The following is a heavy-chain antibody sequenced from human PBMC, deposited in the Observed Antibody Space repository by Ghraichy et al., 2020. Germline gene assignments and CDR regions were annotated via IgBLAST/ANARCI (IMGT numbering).Heavy chain of an antibody. CDR2: ISFNGKYK. J-gene: IGHJ4*02. D-gene: IGHD2-8*02. Sequence: GGSLRLSCTASGFIFSNFGMQWVRQAPGKGLEWVAGISFNGKYKYHAGSVKGRFTVSRDNSNDIVSLQMNSLRPEDTAVYYCARAFRGESDWWADFIYWGQGVLVTVSP. CDR1: GFIFSNFG. V-gene: IGHV3-30*04. CDR3: ARAFRGESDWWADFIY.